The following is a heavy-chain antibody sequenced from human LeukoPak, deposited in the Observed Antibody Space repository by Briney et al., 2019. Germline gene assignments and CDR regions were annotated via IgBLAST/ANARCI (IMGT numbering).Heavy chain of an antibody. D-gene: IGHD6-19*01. CDR3: AHSGHSAVAGANLIS. Sequence: SGPALVNPTQTLTLTCTFSGFSLSTTGMGVGRIRQPPGKALEWLAVIYWDDDKRYSPSLKSRLTITKDISKNQVVLTMANMDPVDTGTYYCAHSGHSAVAGANLISWGQGTLVTVSS. CDR1: GFSLSTTGMG. V-gene: IGHV2-5*02. CDR2: IYWDDDK. J-gene: IGHJ5*02.